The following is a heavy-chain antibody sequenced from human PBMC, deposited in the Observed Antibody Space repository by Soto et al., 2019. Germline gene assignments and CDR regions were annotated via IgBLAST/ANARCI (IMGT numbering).Heavy chain of an antibody. CDR2: VSFGRDT. Sequence: SEPLSLTFNISGSPIITRNSYWNWIRQSPGTGLEWIGSVSFGRDTYFNPSLKSRLTISADTSKNEISLNLNSVTAADTAVYYCARQPLHRVGSSISTLDIWGQGTVVT. V-gene: IGHV4-39*01. CDR1: GSPIITRNSY. J-gene: IGHJ3*02. CDR3: ARQPLHRVGSSISTLDI. D-gene: IGHD1-26*01.